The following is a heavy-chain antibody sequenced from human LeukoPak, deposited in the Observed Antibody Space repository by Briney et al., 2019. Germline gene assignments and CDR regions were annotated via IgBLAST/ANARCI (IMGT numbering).Heavy chain of an antibody. CDR2: IKYDASST. Sequence: GSLRLSCADSGFTFSSHWMHWVRQAPGKGLAWVSRIKYDASSTSYADSVKGRFTISRDNAKNTLYLQMNSLRAEDTAVYYCARGATYAYYQDYWGQGTLVTVSS. V-gene: IGHV3-74*01. CDR3: ARGATYAYYQDY. J-gene: IGHJ4*02. CDR1: GFTFSSHW. D-gene: IGHD1-26*01.